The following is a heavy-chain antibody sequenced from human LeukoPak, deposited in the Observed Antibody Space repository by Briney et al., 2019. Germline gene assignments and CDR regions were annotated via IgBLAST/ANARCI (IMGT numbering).Heavy chain of an antibody. J-gene: IGHJ3*02. V-gene: IGHV4-4*07. D-gene: IGHD3-22*01. CDR2: LYVNGSP. Sequence: SETLSLTCTVPGDSISSAYWGWIRQSAGKGLEYIGRLYVNGSPNSNPSLKSRVTMSVDTSKNQFSLKLSSMTAADTAVYYCARDAPYDSSGYYPNDAFDIWGQGTMVTVSS. CDR3: ARDAPYDSSGYYPNDAFDI. CDR1: GDSISSAY.